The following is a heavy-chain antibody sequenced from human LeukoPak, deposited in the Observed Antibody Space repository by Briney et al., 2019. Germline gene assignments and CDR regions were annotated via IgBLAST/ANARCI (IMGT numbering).Heavy chain of an antibody. CDR2: IYHSGST. V-gene: IGHV4-38-2*02. Sequence: SETLSLTCTVSGYSISSGYYWGWIRQPPGKGLEWIGSIYHSGSTYYNPFLKSRVTISVDTSKNQFSLKLSSVTAADTAVYYCASSGSYFQADYWGQGTLVTVSS. J-gene: IGHJ4*02. D-gene: IGHD3-10*01. CDR3: ASSGSYFQADY. CDR1: GYSISSGYY.